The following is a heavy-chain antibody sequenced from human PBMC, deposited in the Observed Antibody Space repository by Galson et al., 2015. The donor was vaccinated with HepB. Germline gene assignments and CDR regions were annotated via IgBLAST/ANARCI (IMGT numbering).Heavy chain of an antibody. CDR2: INGDGSST. J-gene: IGHJ4*02. Sequence: SLRLSCAASGFTLSNYWMHWVRQAPGKGLVWVSRINGDGSSTNYADSVKGRFTVSRDNAKNTVYLQMSSLRAEDTAIYYCARNDYGAADYWGQGTLVTVSS. CDR3: ARNDYGAADY. V-gene: IGHV3-74*01. D-gene: IGHD3-16*01. CDR1: GFTLSNYW.